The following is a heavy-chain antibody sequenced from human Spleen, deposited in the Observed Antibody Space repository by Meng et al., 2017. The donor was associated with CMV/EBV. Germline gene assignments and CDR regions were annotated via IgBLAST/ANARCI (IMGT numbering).Heavy chain of an antibody. D-gene: IGHD1-26*01. V-gene: IGHV1-2*06. CDR3: TRRPLGSTRPFDY. CDR2: INPRNGDT. Sequence: CKTAGYRFNGFYIHWVRRAPGQGLEWMGQINPRNGDTKYALKFEGRVSMTTDTSITTVYMELSSLRSDDTAFYYCTRRPLGSTRPFDYWGQGTLVTSPQ. J-gene: IGHJ4*02. CDR1: GYRFNGFY.